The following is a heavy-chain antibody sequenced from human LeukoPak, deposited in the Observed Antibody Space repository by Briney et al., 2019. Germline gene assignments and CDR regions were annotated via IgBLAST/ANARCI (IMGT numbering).Heavy chain of an antibody. CDR3: ATSTVTTGYYYGMDV. CDR2: IYPGDSDT. D-gene: IGHD4-17*01. J-gene: IGHJ6*02. CDR1: GYSFTSYW. Sequence: GESLKISCKGSGYSFTSYWIGWVRQMPGKGLEWVGIIYPGDSDTRYSPSFQGQGTISADKSISTAYLPWSSLKASDTAMYYCATSTVTTGYYYGMDVWGQGTTVTVSS. V-gene: IGHV5-51*01.